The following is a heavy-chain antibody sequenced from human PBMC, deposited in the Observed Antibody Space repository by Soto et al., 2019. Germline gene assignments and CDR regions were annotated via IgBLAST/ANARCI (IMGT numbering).Heavy chain of an antibody. CDR2: ISWNSGTI. D-gene: IGHD2-8*02. CDR3: SWWLSPY. Sequence: PGGSLRLSCAASGFTFDDYAMHWVRQAPGKGLEWVSGISWNSGTIGYADSVKGRFTISRDNAKNSLYLQMNSLRDEDTAVYYCSWWLSPYWGQGTLVTVSS. V-gene: IGHV3-9*01. CDR1: GFTFDDYA. J-gene: IGHJ4*02.